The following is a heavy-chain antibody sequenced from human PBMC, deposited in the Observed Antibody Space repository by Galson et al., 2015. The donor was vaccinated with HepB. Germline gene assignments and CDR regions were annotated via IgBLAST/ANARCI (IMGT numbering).Heavy chain of an antibody. Sequence: TLSLTCTVSGGSISSYYWSWIRQPPGKGLEWIGYIYYSGSTNYNPSLKSRVTISVDTSKNQFSLKLSSVTAADTAVYYCARADDSGYGGGDGSGYSYWGQGTLVTVSS. J-gene: IGHJ4*02. D-gene: IGHD3-22*01. CDR3: ARADDSGYGGGDGSGYSY. CDR2: IYYSGST. CDR1: GGSISSYY. V-gene: IGHV4-59*01.